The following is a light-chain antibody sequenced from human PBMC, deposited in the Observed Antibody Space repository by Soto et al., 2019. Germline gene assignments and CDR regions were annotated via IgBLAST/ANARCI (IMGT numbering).Light chain of an antibody. V-gene: IGKV1-5*03. CDR3: QQYNSYSYT. J-gene: IGKJ2*01. CDR1: QSISTW. CDR2: KAS. Sequence: DIQMTQSPSTLSASVGDRVTITCRASQSISTWLAWYQQKPGTAPKLLIYKASSLQSEVPSRFSGSGSGTEFTLTISSLQPDDFATYYCQQYNSYSYTFGQGTKLEIK.